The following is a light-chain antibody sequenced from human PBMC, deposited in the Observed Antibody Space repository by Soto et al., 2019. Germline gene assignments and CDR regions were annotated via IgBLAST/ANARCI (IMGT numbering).Light chain of an antibody. CDR3: QQVYVYPST. V-gene: IGKV1-9*01. Sequence: DIQMTQSPSTLSASVGDRVTITCRASQGISSYLGLYHQKQGKAPNLLIYAASTLQSGVPSRFSGGGSGTDFTLTISSLQPEDFATYYCQQVYVYPSTFGGGTKVDIK. CDR1: QGISSY. CDR2: AAS. J-gene: IGKJ4*01.